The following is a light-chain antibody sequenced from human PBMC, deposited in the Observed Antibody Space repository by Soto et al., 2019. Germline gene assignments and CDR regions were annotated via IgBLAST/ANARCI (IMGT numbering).Light chain of an antibody. CDR3: QQCKDWPLT. J-gene: IGKJ4*01. CDR1: QSVSSN. Sequence: EIVMTQSLATLSVSPGERATLSCRASQSVSSNLAWYQQKPGQAPRLLIYGASTRATGIPARFSGSGSGTEFTLTISSLQSEDFAVYYCQQCKDWPLTFGGGTKVDIK. V-gene: IGKV3-15*01. CDR2: GAS.